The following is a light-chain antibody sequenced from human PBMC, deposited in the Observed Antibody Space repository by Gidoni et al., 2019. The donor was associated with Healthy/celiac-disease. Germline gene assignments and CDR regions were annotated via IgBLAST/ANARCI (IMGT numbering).Light chain of an antibody. CDR2: DAS. Sequence: EIVLTQSPATLSLSPGERATLSCRASQSVSSYLAWYQQKPGQAPRLLIYDASNRATGIPARFSGSGSGTDFTLTSSSLEPEDVAVYYCQQRSNWPRTVGQGTKVEIK. V-gene: IGKV3-11*01. CDR3: QQRSNWPRT. CDR1: QSVSSY. J-gene: IGKJ1*01.